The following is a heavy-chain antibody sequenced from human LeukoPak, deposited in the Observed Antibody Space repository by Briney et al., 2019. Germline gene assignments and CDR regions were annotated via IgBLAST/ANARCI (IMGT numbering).Heavy chain of an antibody. V-gene: IGHV1-2*06. J-gene: IGHJ4*02. Sequence: ASVKVSCKASGYTFTGYYMHWVRQAPGQGLEWVGLINPNRGGTNYAQKFQGRVTMTRDASINTPYMELSRLRSDDTAGYYCSRELRNYDILAGYYNVRGYFDYWGQGTLVTVSS. CDR1: GYTFTGYY. CDR3: SRELRNYDILAGYYNVRGYFDY. CDR2: INPNRGGT. D-gene: IGHD3-9*01.